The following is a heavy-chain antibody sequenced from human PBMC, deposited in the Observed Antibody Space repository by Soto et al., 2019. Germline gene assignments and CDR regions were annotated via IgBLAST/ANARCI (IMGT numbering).Heavy chain of an antibody. Sequence: GGSLRLSCAASGFIFISYVMSWVRQAPWKGLEWVSGISDSGGNTYYADSVKGRFTVSRDNSKNTVHLQMNSLRAEDTAVYFCASLKDSVGSDVYDRGQGTLLTVSS. D-gene: IGHD2-15*01. CDR1: GFIFISYV. V-gene: IGHV3-23*01. CDR2: ISDSGGNT. J-gene: IGHJ4*02. CDR3: ASLKDSVGSDVYD.